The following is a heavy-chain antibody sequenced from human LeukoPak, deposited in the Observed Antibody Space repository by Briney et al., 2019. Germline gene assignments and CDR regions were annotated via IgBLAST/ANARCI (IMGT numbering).Heavy chain of an antibody. Sequence: SETLSLTCAVDGGSFSGYYWSWIRQPPGKGLEWIGEINHSGSTNYNPSLKSRVTISVDTSKNQFSLKLSSVTAADTAVYYCARLGYSSGGQIDYWGQGTLVTVSS. V-gene: IGHV4-34*01. CDR2: INHSGST. J-gene: IGHJ4*02. D-gene: IGHD6-19*01. CDR1: GGSFSGYY. CDR3: ARLGYSSGGQIDY.